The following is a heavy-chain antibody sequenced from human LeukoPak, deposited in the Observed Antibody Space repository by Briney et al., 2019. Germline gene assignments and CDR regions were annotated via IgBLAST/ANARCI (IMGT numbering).Heavy chain of an antibody. CDR3: ARALTHGRSNVEADY. D-gene: IGHD1-14*01. J-gene: IGHJ4*02. CDR1: GFTFSSYW. V-gene: IGHV3-74*01. Sequence: GGSLRLSCAASGFTFSSYWMHWVRQAPGKGLVWVSRINSDGSSTSYADSVKGRFTISRDNAKNTLYLQMNSLRAEDTAVYYCARALTHGRSNVEADYWGQGTLVTVSS. CDR2: INSDGSST.